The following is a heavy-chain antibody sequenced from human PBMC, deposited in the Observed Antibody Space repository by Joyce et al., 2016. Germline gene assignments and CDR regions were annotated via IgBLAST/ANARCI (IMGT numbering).Heavy chain of an antibody. Sequence: LQLQESGPGLVRPSETLSLTCPVSDGSVNRSGYYWCFIRQPPGKGLEWIGTFHNSETTYYNPSGKSRFTISIDTSTDQFSLKLSAVTAADTAVYYCARNFHSSKYYPDYFDYWGPGTLVTVSS. V-gene: IGHV4-39*01. CDR2: FHNSETT. CDR3: ARNFHSSKYYPDYFDY. CDR1: DGSVNRSGYY. D-gene: IGHD3-10*01. J-gene: IGHJ4*02.